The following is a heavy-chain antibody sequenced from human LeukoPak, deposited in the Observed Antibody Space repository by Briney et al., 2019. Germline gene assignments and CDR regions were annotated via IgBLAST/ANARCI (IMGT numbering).Heavy chain of an antibody. CDR1: GFTFSTYW. D-gene: IGHD2-2*01. V-gene: IGHV3-74*01. Sequence: GGSLRLSCAASGFTFSTYWMHWVRQAPGTGLVWVSLINSDGSSTNYAASVKGRFTISRDNAKNTLYLQMNSLRAEDTAVYYCATDVPAVTIFGYWGQGTLVTVSS. CDR2: INSDGSST. CDR3: ATDVPAVTIFGY. J-gene: IGHJ4*02.